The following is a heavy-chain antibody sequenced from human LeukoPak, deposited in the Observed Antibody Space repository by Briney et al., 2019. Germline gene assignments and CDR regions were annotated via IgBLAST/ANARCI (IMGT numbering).Heavy chain of an antibody. V-gene: IGHV1-2*02. J-gene: IGHJ1*01. CDR3: ARSIAVAGHEYFQH. CDR2: INPNSGGT. D-gene: IGHD6-19*01. Sequence: ASVKVSCKASGYTFTGYYMHLVRQAPGQGLEWMGWINPNSGGTNYAQKFQGRVTMTRDTSISTAYMELSRLRSDDTAVYYCARSIAVAGHEYFQHWGQGTLVTVSS. CDR1: GYTFTGYY.